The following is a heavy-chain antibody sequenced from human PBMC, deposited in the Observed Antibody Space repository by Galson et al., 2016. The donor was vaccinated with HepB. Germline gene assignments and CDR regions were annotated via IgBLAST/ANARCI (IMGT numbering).Heavy chain of an antibody. Sequence: QSGAEVTKPGESLKISCTGSGFRFPSYWIAWVRQMPAKGLEWMGVIYPGDSDTRYSPSFQGQVTISADESLTTAYVQWSSLKSSDTAIYYCARRDDSWTGYSFWGQGTLVTV. CDR2: IYPGDSDT. D-gene: IGHD3-9*01. V-gene: IGHV5-51*01. CDR3: ARRDDSWTGYSF. CDR1: GFRFPSYW. J-gene: IGHJ4*02.